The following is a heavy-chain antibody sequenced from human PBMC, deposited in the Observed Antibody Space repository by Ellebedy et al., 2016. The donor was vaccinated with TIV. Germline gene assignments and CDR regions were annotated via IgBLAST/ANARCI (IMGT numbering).Heavy chain of an antibody. CDR3: ARGRGGSYSIPFDV. CDR2: INHSGST. Sequence: SETLSLTXAVSGASFSHYYWSWIRLPPGKGLEWIGEINHSGSTYYNPSLKSRVSMSVDRSKNQFSLKLNSLSAADTAVYFCARGRGGSYSIPFDVWGQGALVTVSS. V-gene: IGHV4-34*01. CDR1: GASFSHYY. J-gene: IGHJ4*02. D-gene: IGHD1-26*01.